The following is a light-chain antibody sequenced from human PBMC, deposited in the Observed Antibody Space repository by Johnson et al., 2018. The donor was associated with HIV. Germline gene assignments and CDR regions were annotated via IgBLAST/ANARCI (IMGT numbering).Light chain of an antibody. Sequence: QSVLTQPPSVSAAPGQKVTIPCSGNSSNIGNNYVSWYQQLPGTAPKLLIYDNNKRPSGIPDRFSGSKSATSATLGITGLQTGDEADYYCGTWDSSLSAFYVFGTGTKVTVL. CDR3: GTWDSSLSAFYV. CDR2: DNN. CDR1: SSNIGNNY. V-gene: IGLV1-51*01. J-gene: IGLJ1*01.